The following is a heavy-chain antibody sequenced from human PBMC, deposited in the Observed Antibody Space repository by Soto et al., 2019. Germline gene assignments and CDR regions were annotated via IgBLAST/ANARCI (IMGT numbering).Heavy chain of an antibody. Sequence: PSETRSLTCTVSGGSISSGGYYWSWIRQHPGKGLEWIGYIYYSGSTYYNPSLKSRVTISVNTSKNQFSLKLSSVTAADTAVYYCASRDYGGNSAGAFDIWGQGTMVTVSS. J-gene: IGHJ3*02. CDR3: ASRDYGGNSAGAFDI. CDR1: GGSISSGGYY. V-gene: IGHV4-31*03. D-gene: IGHD4-17*01. CDR2: IYYSGST.